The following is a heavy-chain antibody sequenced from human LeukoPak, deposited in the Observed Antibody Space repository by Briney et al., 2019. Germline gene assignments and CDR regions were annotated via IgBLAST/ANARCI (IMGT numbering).Heavy chain of an antibody. Sequence: GGSLRLSCAASGFTFSDYYMSWIRQAPGKGLEWVSYISSSSSYTNYADSVKGRFTISRDNAKNSLYLQMNSLRAEDTAVYYCARDRGIAVPQGFDYWGQGTLVTVSS. CDR1: GFTFSDYY. CDR2: ISSSSSYT. J-gene: IGHJ4*02. V-gene: IGHV3-11*06. CDR3: ARDRGIAVPQGFDY. D-gene: IGHD6-19*01.